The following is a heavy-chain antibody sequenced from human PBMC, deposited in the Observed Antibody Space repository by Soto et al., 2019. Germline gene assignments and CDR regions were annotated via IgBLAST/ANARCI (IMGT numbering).Heavy chain of an antibody. Sequence: GGSLRLSCSASGFTFSSYAMHWVRQAPGKGLEYVSATSSNGGSTYYADSVKGRFTISRDNSKNTLYLQMSSLRAEDTAVYYCVKDLSSSFSDYWGQGTLVTVSS. CDR1: GFTFSSYA. CDR2: TSSNGGST. D-gene: IGHD6-6*01. J-gene: IGHJ4*02. V-gene: IGHV3-64D*08. CDR3: VKDLSSSFSDY.